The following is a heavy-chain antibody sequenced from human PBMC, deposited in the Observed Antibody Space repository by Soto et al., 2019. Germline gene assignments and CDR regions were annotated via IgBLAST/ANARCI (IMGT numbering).Heavy chain of an antibody. V-gene: IGHV1-69*12. J-gene: IGHJ4*02. CDR2: IIPIFGTA. D-gene: IGHD3-3*01. Sequence: QVQLEQSGAEVKTLGSSVKVSCKASGDTFNRYAISWVRQAPGQGLEWMGGIIPIFGTANYAPQFQDRVTITADESTSTAYMELTRLKSEDTAVYFCARGARSLEWLSFDHWGQGTLVTVSS. CDR3: ARGARSLEWLSFDH. CDR1: GDTFNRYA.